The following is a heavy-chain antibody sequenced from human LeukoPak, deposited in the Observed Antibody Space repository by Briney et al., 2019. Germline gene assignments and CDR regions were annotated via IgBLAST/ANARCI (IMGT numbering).Heavy chain of an antibody. J-gene: IGHJ4*02. CDR1: GFTFSSYA. D-gene: IGHD6-13*01. CDR3: AREKSPYSSSWYDPGEFDY. V-gene: IGHV3-30*03. Sequence: GGSLRLSCAASGFTFSSYAMSWVRQAPGKGLEWVAVISYDGSNKYYADSVKGRSTISRDNSKNTLYLQMNSLRAEDTAVYYCAREKSPYSSSWYDPGEFDYWGQGTLVTVSS. CDR2: ISYDGSNK.